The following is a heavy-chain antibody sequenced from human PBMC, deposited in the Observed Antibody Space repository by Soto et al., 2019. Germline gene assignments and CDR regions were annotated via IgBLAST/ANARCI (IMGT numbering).Heavy chain of an antibody. CDR2: ISSSSSTI. V-gene: IGHV3-48*02. Sequence: GGSLRLSCAASGFTFSSYSMNWVRQAQGKGLEWVSYISSSSSTIYYADSVKGRFTISRDNAKNSLYLQMNSLRDEDTAVYYCARVYCSSTSCYPYYYGMDVWGQGTTVTVSS. D-gene: IGHD2-2*01. J-gene: IGHJ6*02. CDR1: GFTFSSYS. CDR3: ARVYCSSTSCYPYYYGMDV.